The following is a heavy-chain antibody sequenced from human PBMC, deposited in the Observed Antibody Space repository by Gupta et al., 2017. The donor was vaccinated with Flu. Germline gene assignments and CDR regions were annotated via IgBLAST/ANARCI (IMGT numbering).Heavy chain of an antibody. V-gene: IGHV4-61*02. J-gene: IGHJ4*02. Sequence: QVQLQESGPGLVKPSQTLSLTCTVPGGSISSGSYYWRWIRQPAGKGLEWIGRIYTSGSTNYNPSLKSRVTISVDTSKNQFSLKLSSVTAADTAVYYCAREHLPDGSGWCEFDYWGQGTLVTVSS. CDR1: GGSISSGSYY. CDR2: IYTSGST. CDR3: AREHLPDGSGWCEFDY. D-gene: IGHD6-19*01.